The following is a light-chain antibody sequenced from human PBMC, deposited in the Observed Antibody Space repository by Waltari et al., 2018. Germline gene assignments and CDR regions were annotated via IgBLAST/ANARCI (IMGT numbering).Light chain of an antibody. Sequence: EIVLTQSPGTLSLSPGERATLSCRASQSVTKTLAWYQQKPGQAPRPPIYGASNRATGIPDRFSGSGSGTDFSLTISRLEPEDFAVYYCQHYLRLPATFGQGTKVEIK. J-gene: IGKJ1*01. V-gene: IGKV3-20*01. CDR3: QHYLRLPAT. CDR1: QSVTKT. CDR2: GAS.